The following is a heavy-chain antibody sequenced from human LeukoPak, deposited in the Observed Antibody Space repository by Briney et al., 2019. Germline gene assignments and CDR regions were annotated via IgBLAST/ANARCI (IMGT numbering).Heavy chain of an antibody. CDR3: ARDGNTDSSSWHNYYYYYYMDV. CDR1: GFTFSSYA. J-gene: IGHJ6*03. D-gene: IGHD6-13*01. CDR2: ISYDGSNK. V-gene: IGHV3-30*01. Sequence: GRSLRLSCAASGFTFSSYAMHWVRQAPGKGLEWVAVISYDGSNKYYADSVKGRFTISRDNSKNTLYLQMNSLRAEDTAVYYCARDGNTDSSSWHNYYYYYYMDVWGKGTTVTVSS.